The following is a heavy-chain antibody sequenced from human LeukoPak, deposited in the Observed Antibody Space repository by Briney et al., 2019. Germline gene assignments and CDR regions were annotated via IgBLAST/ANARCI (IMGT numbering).Heavy chain of an antibody. CDR1: GFTFSDYY. V-gene: IGHV3-11*04. Sequence: GGSLRLSCAASGFTFSDYYMSWIRQAPGKGLECVSYISSSGNTTYHTDSVKGRFTISRDNAKNSLYLQMSSLRAEDTAVYYCARDGGSSWYFDYWGQGTLVTVSS. J-gene: IGHJ4*02. CDR3: ARDGGSSWYFDY. CDR2: ISSSGNTT. D-gene: IGHD6-13*01.